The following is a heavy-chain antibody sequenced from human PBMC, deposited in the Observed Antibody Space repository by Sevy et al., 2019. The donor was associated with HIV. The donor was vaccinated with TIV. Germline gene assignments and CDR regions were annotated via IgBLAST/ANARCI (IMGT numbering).Heavy chain of an antibody. CDR3: ARYCSGGSCYYYDYGMDV. D-gene: IGHD2-15*01. Sequence: GGSLRLSCAASGFTFSSYSMNWVRQAPGKGLEWVSSISSSSSYIYYADSVKGRFTISRDNAKNSLYLQMNSLRAEDTAVYYCARYCSGGSCYYYDYGMDVWGQGTTVTVSS. J-gene: IGHJ6*02. CDR1: GFTFSSYS. CDR2: ISSSSSYI. V-gene: IGHV3-21*01.